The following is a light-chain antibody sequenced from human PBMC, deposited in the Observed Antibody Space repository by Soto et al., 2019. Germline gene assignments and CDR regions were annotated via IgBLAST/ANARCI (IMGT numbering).Light chain of an antibody. CDR1: QIVVGYK. Sequence: EIVITQSPVTLSMSPGQRATLSCRASQIVVGYKLAWYQQRPGQTPRLLFYDASSRAAGTSDRFSGSGSGTDFTLTISRLEPGDFAMYYCQQYGASPWTFGQGTKVDIK. CDR3: QQYGASPWT. V-gene: IGKV3-20*01. J-gene: IGKJ1*01. CDR2: DAS.